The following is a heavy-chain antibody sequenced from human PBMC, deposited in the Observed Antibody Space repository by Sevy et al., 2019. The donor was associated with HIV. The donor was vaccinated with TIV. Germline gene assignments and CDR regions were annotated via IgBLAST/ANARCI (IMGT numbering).Heavy chain of an antibody. CDR2: IVVGSGNT. D-gene: IGHD3-22*01. V-gene: IGHV1-58*01. Sequence: ASVKVSCKASGFTFTSSAVQWVRQARGQRLEWIGWIVVGSGNTNYAQKFQERVTITRDMSTSTAYMELSSLRSEETAVYYCAATYYDSSGYQIGVAFDIWGQGTMVTVSS. CDR3: AATYYDSSGYQIGVAFDI. CDR1: GFTFTSSA. J-gene: IGHJ3*02.